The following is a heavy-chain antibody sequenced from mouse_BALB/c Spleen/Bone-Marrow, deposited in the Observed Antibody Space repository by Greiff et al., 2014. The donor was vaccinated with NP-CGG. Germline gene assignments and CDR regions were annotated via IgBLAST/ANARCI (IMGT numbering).Heavy chain of an antibody. CDR3: ARGYAMDY. J-gene: IGHJ4*01. CDR2: ILPGSGXX. Sequence: QVHVKQSGAELMKPGASVKISCKATGYTFSSYWIEWVKQRPGHGLEWIGEILPGSGXXXXNXXXXXXXTFTADTSSNTAYMQLSSLTSEDSAVYYCARGYAMDYWGQGTSVTVSS. V-gene: IGHV1-9*01. CDR1: GYTFSSYW.